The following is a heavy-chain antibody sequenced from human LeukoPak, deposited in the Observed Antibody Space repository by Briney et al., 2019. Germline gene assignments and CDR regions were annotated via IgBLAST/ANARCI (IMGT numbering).Heavy chain of an antibody. CDR2: IRSKAYGGTT. J-gene: IGHJ4*02. CDR1: GFTFGDYA. Sequence: GRSLRLSCTASGFTFGDYAMSWVRQAPGKGLEWVGFIRSKAYGGTTEYAASVKGRFTISRDDSKSTAYLQMNSLKPEDTAVYYCTREHSGSYYSFDYWGQGTLVTVSS. CDR3: TREHSGSYYSFDY. V-gene: IGHV3-49*04. D-gene: IGHD1-26*01.